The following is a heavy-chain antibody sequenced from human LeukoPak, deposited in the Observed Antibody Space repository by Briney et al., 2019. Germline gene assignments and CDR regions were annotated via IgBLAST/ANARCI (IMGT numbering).Heavy chain of an antibody. CDR1: GFTFSSYA. Sequence: GGSLRLSCAASGFTFSSYAMSWVRQAPGKGLEWVSAISGSGGSTYYADSVKGRFTISRDNSKNTLYLQMNSLRAEDTAVYYCAKDILYRWLVRGGYFDYWGQGTLVTVSS. J-gene: IGHJ4*02. CDR3: AKDILYRWLVRGGYFDY. V-gene: IGHV3-23*01. CDR2: ISGSGGST. D-gene: IGHD6-19*01.